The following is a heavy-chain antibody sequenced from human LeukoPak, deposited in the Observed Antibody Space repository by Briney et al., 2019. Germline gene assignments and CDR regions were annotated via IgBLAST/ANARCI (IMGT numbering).Heavy chain of an antibody. D-gene: IGHD1-26*01. CDR1: GFTFSSYD. CDR2: ISYDGSNK. Sequence: PGRSLRLSCAAPGFTFSSYDMHWVRQAPGKGLEWVTVISYDGSNKYYGDSVKGRFTISRDNSKNTLYLKMNSLRAEDTAVYYCAKEGSNGDFDYWGQGTLVTVSS. J-gene: IGHJ4*02. V-gene: IGHV3-30*18. CDR3: AKEGSNGDFDY.